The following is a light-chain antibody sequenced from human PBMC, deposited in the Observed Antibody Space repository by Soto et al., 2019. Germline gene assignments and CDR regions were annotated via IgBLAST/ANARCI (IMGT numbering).Light chain of an antibody. CDR3: QHYNNWPRT. CDR1: QSVSSN. J-gene: IGKJ1*01. Sequence: EIVMTQSPATLSVSPGERVTLSCRASQSVSSNLAWYQQKPGQAPRLLIYGASTRANGIPARFSGSGSGTEFTPTISSLQSEDFAVYYCQHYNNWPRTFGQGTKVEIK. CDR2: GAS. V-gene: IGKV3-15*01.